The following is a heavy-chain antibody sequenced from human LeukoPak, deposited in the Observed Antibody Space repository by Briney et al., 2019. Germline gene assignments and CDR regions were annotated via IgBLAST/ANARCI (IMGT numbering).Heavy chain of an antibody. V-gene: IGHV4-34*01. CDR3: ARGRQDVTMIVVVMTAVSYYLDV. D-gene: IGHD3-22*01. J-gene: IGHJ6*03. CDR1: GGSINSFY. Sequence: SETLSLTCSVSGGSINSFYWSWIRQTPEKGLEWIGEMNPSGSTSYNPSLKSRVTISVDTSKNQFSLKLSSVTAADTAVYYCARGRQDVTMIVVVMTAVSYYLDVWGKGTTVTVS. CDR2: MNPSGST.